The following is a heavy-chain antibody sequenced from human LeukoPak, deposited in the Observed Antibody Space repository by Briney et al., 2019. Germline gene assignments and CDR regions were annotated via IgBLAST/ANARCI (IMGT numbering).Heavy chain of an antibody. CDR1: GGSVSSYY. D-gene: IGHD3-9*01. Sequence: SETLSLTCSVSGGSVSSYYWSWIRRPPGRGLEWIGYVYYTGSTNYNPSLKSRVTMFEDKSKNQFSLRLYSVTVADTAVYYCAREGGYDILTGYQDYWGQGTLVTVSS. J-gene: IGHJ4*02. V-gene: IGHV4-4*08. CDR2: VYYTGST. CDR3: AREGGYDILTGYQDY.